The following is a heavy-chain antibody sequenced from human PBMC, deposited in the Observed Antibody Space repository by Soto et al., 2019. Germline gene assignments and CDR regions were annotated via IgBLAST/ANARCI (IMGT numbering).Heavy chain of an antibody. D-gene: IGHD3-3*01. Sequence: GGSLRLSCAASGFTFSNAWMSWVRQAPGKGLEWVGRIKSKTDGGTTDYAAPVKGRFTISRDDSKNTLYLQMNSLKTEDTAVYYCTTDLMNYDFWSGYPPAVYYYGMDVWGQGTTVTAP. CDR2: IKSKTDGGTT. CDR3: TTDLMNYDFWSGYPPAVYYYGMDV. J-gene: IGHJ6*02. CDR1: GFTFSNAW. V-gene: IGHV3-15*01.